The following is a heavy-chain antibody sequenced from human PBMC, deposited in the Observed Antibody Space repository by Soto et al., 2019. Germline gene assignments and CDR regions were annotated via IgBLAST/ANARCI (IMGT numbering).Heavy chain of an antibody. CDR3: ARISSGYYKGYYYGMDV. D-gene: IGHD3-22*01. CDR1: GSSISSSSYY. Sequence: PSETLSLTCTVSGSSISSSSYYWGWIRQPPGKGLEWIGSIYYSGSTYYNPSLKSRVTISVDTSKNQFSLKLSSVTAADTAVYYCARISSGYYKGYYYGMDVCGQGPTVTVYS. V-gene: IGHV4-39*01. CDR2: IYYSGST. J-gene: IGHJ6*02.